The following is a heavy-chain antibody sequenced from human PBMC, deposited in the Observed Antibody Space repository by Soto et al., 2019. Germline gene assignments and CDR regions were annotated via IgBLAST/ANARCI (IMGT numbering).Heavy chain of an antibody. J-gene: IGHJ3*02. D-gene: IGHD2-15*01. CDR3: ARCTRYCSGGSCYSDACDI. Sequence: GESLKISCKGSGYSFTSYWIGWVRQMPGKGLEWMGIIYPGDSDTRYSPSFQGQVTISADKSISTAYLQWSSLRASDTAMYYCARCTRYCSGGSCYSDACDIWGQGTMVTVSS. CDR1: GYSFTSYW. V-gene: IGHV5-51*01. CDR2: IYPGDSDT.